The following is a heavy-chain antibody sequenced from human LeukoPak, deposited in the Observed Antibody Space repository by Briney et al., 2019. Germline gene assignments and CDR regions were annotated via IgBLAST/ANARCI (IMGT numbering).Heavy chain of an antibody. CDR1: GYTFTSYG. V-gene: IGHV1-18*01. D-gene: IGHD3-22*01. CDR2: ISAYNGNT. Sequence: ASVKVSCKASGYTFTSYGISWVRQAPGQGLEWMGWISAYNGNTNYAQKLQGRVTMTTDTSTSTAYMELRSLRSDATAVYYCARVYYDSSGYWVTPDAFDIWGQGTMVTVSS. CDR3: ARVYYDSSGYWVTPDAFDI. J-gene: IGHJ3*02.